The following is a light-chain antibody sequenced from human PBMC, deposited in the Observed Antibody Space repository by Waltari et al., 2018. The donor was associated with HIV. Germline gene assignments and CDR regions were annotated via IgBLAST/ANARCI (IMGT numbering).Light chain of an antibody. J-gene: IGLJ2*01. CDR3: STWDNRFSAVV. CDR2: GNS. CDR1: SNNIGSYA. V-gene: IGLV1-44*01. Sequence: QSALTQEASVSGTVGQQVTLSCSGNSNNIGSYAVGWYQQVSHGSPKTLMFGNSLPSGIPDRFSGSQSGTTASLIISGLQPEDEADYYCSTWDNRFSAVVFGGGTKLTVL.